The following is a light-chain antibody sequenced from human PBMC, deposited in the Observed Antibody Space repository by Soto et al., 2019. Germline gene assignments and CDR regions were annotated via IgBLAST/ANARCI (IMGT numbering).Light chain of an antibody. J-gene: IGLJ2*01. Sequence: QSALTQPASVSGSPGQSITISCTGTSSDAGGYNYVSWYQQHPGKAPKLMIYEVSNRPSGVSNRFSGSKSGNTASLTISGLQAEDEADYYCSSYTSSSTLVVFGGGTKPTVL. CDR1: SSDAGGYNY. CDR2: EVS. V-gene: IGLV2-14*01. CDR3: SSYTSSSTLVV.